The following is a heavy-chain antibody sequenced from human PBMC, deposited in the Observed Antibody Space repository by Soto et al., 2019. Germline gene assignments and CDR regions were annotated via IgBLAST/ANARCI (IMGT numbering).Heavy chain of an antibody. D-gene: IGHD2-2*02. V-gene: IGHV3-23*01. CDR2: ISGSGGST. J-gene: IGHJ6*02. CDR1: GFPFSNSG. Sequence: GGSLRLSCAASGFPFSNSGMSWVRQAPGKGLEWVSGISGSGGSTYYADSVKGRFTISRDNSKNTLYLQMNSLRAEDTALFYCAKLGQCSTNSCYRYNGLDVWGQGTTVTVSS. CDR3: AKLGQCSTNSCYRYNGLDV.